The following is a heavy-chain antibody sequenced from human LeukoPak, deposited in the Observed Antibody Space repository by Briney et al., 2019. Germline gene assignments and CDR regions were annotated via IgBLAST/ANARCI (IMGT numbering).Heavy chain of an antibody. D-gene: IGHD5-24*01. CDR3: ARHVTISGPYDASDI. Sequence: SETLSLTCTVSGDSISSYYWSWIRQPLGKGLEWIGYIYYSGGTDYNPSLKSRVTISVDTSKNQFSLKLRSVTAADTAVYYCARHVTISGPYDASDIWGQGTMVTVSP. V-gene: IGHV4-59*08. CDR1: GDSISSYY. CDR2: IYYSGGT. J-gene: IGHJ3*02.